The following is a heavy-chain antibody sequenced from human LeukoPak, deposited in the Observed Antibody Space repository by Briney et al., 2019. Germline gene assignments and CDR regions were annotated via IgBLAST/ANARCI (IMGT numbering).Heavy chain of an antibody. V-gene: IGHV1-2*02. J-gene: IGHJ4*02. CDR3: ARGHSSLRLYYFDY. Sequence: ASVKASCKASGYTFTGYYMHWVRQAPGQGLEWMGWINPNSGGTNYAQKFEGRVTMTRDTSISTADMELSSLTSEDTAVYYCARGHSSLRLYYFDYWGQGTLVTVSS. CDR1: GYTFTGYY. CDR2: INPNSGGT. D-gene: IGHD6-6*01.